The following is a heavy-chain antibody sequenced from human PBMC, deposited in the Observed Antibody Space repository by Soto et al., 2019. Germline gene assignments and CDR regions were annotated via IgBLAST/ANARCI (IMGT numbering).Heavy chain of an antibody. D-gene: IGHD2-15*01. CDR1: GYTFSSYW. Sequence: PGASLRLSCAASGYTFSSYWMHWVRQVPGKGLLWVSRIDEYGTTINYADSVKGRFTISRDNARNTLYLEMNSLRAADTAVYYCATLGGYCSGGSCDQVALFDYWGQGTLVTVYS. V-gene: IGHV3-74*01. CDR2: IDEYGTTI. J-gene: IGHJ4*02. CDR3: ATLGGYCSGGSCDQVALFDY.